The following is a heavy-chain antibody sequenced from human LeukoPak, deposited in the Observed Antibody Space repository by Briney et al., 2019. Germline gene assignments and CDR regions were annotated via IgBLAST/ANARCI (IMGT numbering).Heavy chain of an antibody. CDR3: ALLQSHRPLDY. Sequence: SETLSLTCTVSGGSVSSKIRQPPGKGLEWIGYIYNREGTNYNPSLKSRVTISVDTPNNMFSLRLSSVTAADTAVYFCALLQSHRPLDYWGPGTLVTVSS. CDR2: IYNREGT. J-gene: IGHJ4*02. D-gene: IGHD1-26*01. V-gene: IGHV4-59*02. CDR1: GGSVSS.